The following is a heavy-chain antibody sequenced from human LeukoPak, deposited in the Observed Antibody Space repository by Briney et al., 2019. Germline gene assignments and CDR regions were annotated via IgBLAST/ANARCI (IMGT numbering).Heavy chain of an antibody. J-gene: IGHJ4*02. V-gene: IGHV3-21*01. CDR1: GFTFNTYS. CDR3: ARSDSGSGSYFVY. D-gene: IGHD3-10*01. Sequence: GGSLRLSGAASGFTFNTYSMNWVRQAPGKGLEWVSSITSSSGFTYYADSVKGRFTIYRDNAYNSLYLQMDSLSADDAAVYYCARSDSGSGSYFVYWGQGTLVTVSS. CDR2: ITSSSGFT.